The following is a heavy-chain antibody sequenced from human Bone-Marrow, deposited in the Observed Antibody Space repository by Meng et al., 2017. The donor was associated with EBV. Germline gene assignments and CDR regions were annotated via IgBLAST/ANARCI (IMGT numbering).Heavy chain of an antibody. D-gene: IGHD5-12*01. J-gene: IGHJ4*02. CDR3: ARGSGYDARY. CDR2: INHSGST. CDR1: GGSCSGYY. Sequence: QVPLQQWGAGLLKPWEALSLTCAVYGGSCSGYYWSWIRQPPGKGLEWIGEINHSGSTNYNPSLKSRVTISVDTSKNQLSLKLSSVTAADTAVYYCARGSGYDARYWGQGTLVTVSS. V-gene: IGHV4-34*01.